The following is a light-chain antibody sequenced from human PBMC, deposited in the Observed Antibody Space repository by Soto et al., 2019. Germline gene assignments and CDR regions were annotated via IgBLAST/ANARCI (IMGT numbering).Light chain of an antibody. CDR2: EVV. J-gene: IGLJ2*01. V-gene: IGLV2-23*02. Sequence: QSALTQPASVSGSPGQSITISCTGSSSDVGTYNLVSWYQHHPGKAPKLMISEVVKRPSGVSNRFSGSKSGNTASLTISGLQAEDGADYYCCSYAGSSMFVFGGGTKLTVL. CDR3: CSYAGSSMFV. CDR1: SSDVGTYNL.